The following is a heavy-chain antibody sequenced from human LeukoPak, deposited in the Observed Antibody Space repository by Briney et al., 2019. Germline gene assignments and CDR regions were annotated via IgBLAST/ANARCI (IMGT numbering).Heavy chain of an antibody. D-gene: IGHD3-9*01. Sequence: GGHVRLHCAASGFTFSSYDMIWVRQAPGKGLEWVSAISGSGGSTYYADSVKGRFTISRDNSKNTLYLQMNSLRAEDTAVYYCAKEGGATYYDILTGYPHYYFDYWGQGTLVTVSS. CDR2: ISGSGGST. V-gene: IGHV3-23*01. J-gene: IGHJ4*02. CDR3: AKEGGATYYDILTGYPHYYFDY. CDR1: GFTFSSYD.